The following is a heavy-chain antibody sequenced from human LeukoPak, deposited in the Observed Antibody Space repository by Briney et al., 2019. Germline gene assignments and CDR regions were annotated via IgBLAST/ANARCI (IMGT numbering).Heavy chain of an antibody. J-gene: IGHJ6*03. Sequence: GGSLRLSCAASGFTFSSYGMHWVRQAPGKGLEWVAFIRYDGSNKYYADSVKGRFTISRDNSKNTLYLQMNSLRAEDTAVYYCARSPNIAYYYMDVWGKGTTVTISS. CDR2: IRYDGSNK. V-gene: IGHV3-30*02. CDR1: GFTFSSYG. CDR3: ARSPNIAYYYMDV. D-gene: IGHD2/OR15-2a*01.